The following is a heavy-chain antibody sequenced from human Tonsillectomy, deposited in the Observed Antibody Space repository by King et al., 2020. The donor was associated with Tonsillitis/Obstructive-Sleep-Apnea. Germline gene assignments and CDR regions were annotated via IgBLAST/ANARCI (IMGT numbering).Heavy chain of an antibody. V-gene: IGHV3-21*01. CDR3: ARFPPYYYDSSGYAPGDDY. CDR1: GFTFSSYS. J-gene: IGHJ4*02. Sequence: VQLVESGGGLVKPGGSLRLSCAASGFTFSSYSMNWVRQAPGKGLEWVSSISSSSSYIYYADSVKGRFTISRENAKNSLFLQMNSLRAEDTAVYYCARFPPYYYDSSGYAPGDDYWGQGTLVTVSS. D-gene: IGHD3-22*01. CDR2: ISSSSSYI.